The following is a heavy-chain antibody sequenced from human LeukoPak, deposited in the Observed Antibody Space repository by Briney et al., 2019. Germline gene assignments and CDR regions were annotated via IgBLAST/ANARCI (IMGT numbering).Heavy chain of an antibody. Sequence: SETLSLTCTVSGGSISSGGYYWSWIRQHPGKGLEWIGYIYYSGSTYYNPSLKSRVTISVDTSKNQFSLKLSSVTAADTAVYYCAREGATNPLDYWGQGTLVTVSS. V-gene: IGHV4-31*03. J-gene: IGHJ4*02. CDR2: IYYSGST. CDR3: AREGATNPLDY. D-gene: IGHD1-26*01. CDR1: GGSISSGGYY.